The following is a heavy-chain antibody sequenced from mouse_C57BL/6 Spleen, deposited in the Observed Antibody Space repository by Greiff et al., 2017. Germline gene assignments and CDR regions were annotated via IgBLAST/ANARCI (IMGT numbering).Heavy chain of an antibody. V-gene: IGHV10-3*01. J-gene: IGHJ1*03. CDR3: VRNYYGSSYDWYFDV. Sequence: EVQLVESGGGLVQPKGSLKLSCAASGFTFNTYAMHWVRQAPGKGLEWVARIRSKSSNYATSYADSVKDRFTISRDDSQSMLYLQMNNLKTEDTAMYYCVRNYYGSSYDWYFDVWGTGTTVTVSS. CDR1: GFTFNTYA. D-gene: IGHD1-1*01. CDR2: IRSKSSNYAT.